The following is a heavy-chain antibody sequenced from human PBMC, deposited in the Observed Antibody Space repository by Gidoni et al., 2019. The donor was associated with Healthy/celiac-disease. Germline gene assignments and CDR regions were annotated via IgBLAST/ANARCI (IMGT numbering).Heavy chain of an antibody. J-gene: IGHJ5*02. CDR2: IYYSGST. CDR3: AREGGDSAAWCDP. D-gene: IGHD3-16*01. V-gene: IGHV4-31*03. Sequence: QVQLQESGPGLVKPSQTLSLTCTVSVGSISSGGYYWSWIRQHSGKGLEWIGYIYYSGSTYYNPSLKSRVTISVDTSKNQFSLKLSSVTAADTAGYYCAREGGDSAAWCDPWGQGTLVTVSS. CDR1: VGSISSGGYY.